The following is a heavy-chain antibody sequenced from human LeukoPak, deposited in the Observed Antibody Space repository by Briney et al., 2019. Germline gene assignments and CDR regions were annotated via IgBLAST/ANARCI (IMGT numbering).Heavy chain of an antibody. CDR2: ISASGDST. V-gene: IGHV3-23*01. CDR1: GFSFSSYA. Sequence: GGSLRLSCAASGFSFSSYAMNWVRQAPGKGLEWVSTISASGDSTFYADSVKGRFTISRDNSKNTLYLQMNSLRAEDTAVYYCAKDFKEVVVVPAAIPGYMDVWGKGTTVTVSS. J-gene: IGHJ6*03. D-gene: IGHD2-2*02. CDR3: AKDFKEVVVVPAAIPGYMDV.